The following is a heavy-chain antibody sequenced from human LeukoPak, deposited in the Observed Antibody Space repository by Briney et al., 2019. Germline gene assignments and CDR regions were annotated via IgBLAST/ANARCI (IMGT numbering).Heavy chain of an antibody. J-gene: IGHJ4*02. D-gene: IGHD6-19*01. Sequence: SETLSLTCTVSGGSISSGGYYWSWIRQHPGKGLEWIGYIYYSGSTYYNPSLKSRVTISVDTSKNQFSLKLSSVTVADTAVYYCARVAVAGTSQAYWGQGTLVTVSS. V-gene: IGHV4-31*03. CDR3: ARVAVAGTSQAY. CDR2: IYYSGST. CDR1: GGSISSGGYY.